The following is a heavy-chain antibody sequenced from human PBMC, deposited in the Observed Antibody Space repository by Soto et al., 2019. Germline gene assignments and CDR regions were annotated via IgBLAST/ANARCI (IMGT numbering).Heavy chain of an antibody. CDR2: IDPSDSYT. Sequence: GESLKISCQGSGYTFTGHWISWVRQMPGKGLEWMGRIDPSDSYTDYSPTVQGHVTMSADKSINTAYLQWSSLQASDTAVYYCTRHTGDDSRLDYWGQGTLVTVSS. CDR1: GYTFTGHW. D-gene: IGHD2-8*02. J-gene: IGHJ4*02. CDR3: TRHTGDDSRLDY. V-gene: IGHV5-10-1*01.